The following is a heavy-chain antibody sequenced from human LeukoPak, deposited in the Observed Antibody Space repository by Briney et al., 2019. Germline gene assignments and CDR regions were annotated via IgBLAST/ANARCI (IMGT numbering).Heavy chain of an antibody. Sequence: SETLSLTCTVSGGSISSYYWSWIRQPPGKGLEWIGSISYSGSTNYSPSLKSRVTISVDTSKSQFSLKLSSVTAADTAVYYCARRFYDSSGYDYQDFFDYWGQGTLVTVSS. D-gene: IGHD3-22*01. CDR1: GGSISSYY. CDR3: ARRFYDSSGYDYQDFFDY. V-gene: IGHV4-59*01. CDR2: ISYSGST. J-gene: IGHJ4*02.